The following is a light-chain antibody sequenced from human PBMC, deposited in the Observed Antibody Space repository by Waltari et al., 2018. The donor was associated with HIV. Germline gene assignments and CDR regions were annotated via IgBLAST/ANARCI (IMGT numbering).Light chain of an antibody. J-gene: IGLJ2*01. CDR1: SCNSGTNHD. CDR2: GNS. V-gene: IGLV1-40*01. Sequence: QSVLTQPPSVSGAPGQRVTIHCTGSSCNSGTNHDLDWYQPLPGKAPKLLIYGNSKRPSGVPDRFSGSKAGTSATLAITGLQAEDEADYYCQSYDSGLSGYVVFGGGTKLTVL. CDR3: QSYDSGLSGYVV.